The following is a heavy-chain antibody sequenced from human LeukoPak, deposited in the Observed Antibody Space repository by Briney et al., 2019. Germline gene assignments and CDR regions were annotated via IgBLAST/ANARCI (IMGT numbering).Heavy chain of an antibody. CDR1: GFTFSSYG. J-gene: IGHJ4*02. Sequence: GRSLRLSCAASGFTFSSYGMHWVRQAPGKGLEWVAVISYDGSNKYYADSVKGRFTISRDNSKNTLYLQMNSLRAEDTAVYYCAKDGSTDGYNWGYGDYWGQGTLVTVSS. V-gene: IGHV3-30*18. CDR3: AKDGSTDGYNWGYGDY. D-gene: IGHD5-24*01. CDR2: ISYDGSNK.